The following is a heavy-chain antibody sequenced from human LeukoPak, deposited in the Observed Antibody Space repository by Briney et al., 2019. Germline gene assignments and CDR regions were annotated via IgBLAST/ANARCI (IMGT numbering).Heavy chain of an antibody. D-gene: IGHD6-19*01. CDR1: GFTFSSYG. CDR3: ARGYSSGWYADY. Sequence: PGGSLRLSCAASGFTFSSYGMHWVRQAPGKGLEWVAVIWYDGSNKYYADSVKGRFTISRDNSKNTLYLQMNSLRAEDTAVYYCARGYSSGWYADYWGQGTLVTVSS. CDR2: IWYDGSNK. V-gene: IGHV3-33*01. J-gene: IGHJ4*02.